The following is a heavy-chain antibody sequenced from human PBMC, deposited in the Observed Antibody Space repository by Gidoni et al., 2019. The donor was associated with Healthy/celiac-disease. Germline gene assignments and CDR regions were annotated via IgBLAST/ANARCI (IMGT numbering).Heavy chain of an antibody. CDR3: ARLLVVYAIQGDY. J-gene: IGHJ4*02. CDR1: GGSFSGYY. V-gene: IGHV4-34*01. D-gene: IGHD2-8*02. CDR2: INHSGST. Sequence: QVQLQQWGAGLLKPSETLSLTCAVYGGSFSGYYWSWIRQPPGKGLEWIGEINHSGSTNYNPSLKSRVTISVDTSKNQFSLKLSSVTAADTAVYYCARLLVVYAIQGDYWGQGTLVTVSS.